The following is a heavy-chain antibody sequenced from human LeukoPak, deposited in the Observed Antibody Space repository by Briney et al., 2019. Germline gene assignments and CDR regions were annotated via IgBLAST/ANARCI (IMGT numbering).Heavy chain of an antibody. CDR3: ASGVPQNYYYYYYMDV. D-gene: IGHD3-16*01. V-gene: IGHV3-11*04. Sequence: GGSLRLSCAASGFTFSDFYMAWIRQAPGKGLEWVAYISSSGSIIDYADSVKGRSTISRDNAKKSLYLQMNSLRAEDAAVYYCASGVPQNYYYYYYMDVWGKGTTVTVSS. CDR1: GFTFSDFY. CDR2: ISSSGSII. J-gene: IGHJ6*03.